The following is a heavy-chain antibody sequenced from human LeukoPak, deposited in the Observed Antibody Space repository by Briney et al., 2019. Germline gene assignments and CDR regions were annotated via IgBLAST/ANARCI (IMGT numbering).Heavy chain of an antibody. CDR3: AKDLDGWYLSLGLDY. CDR2: ISYDGSNK. V-gene: IGHV3-30*18. Sequence: TGGSLRLSCAASGFTFSSYGMHWVCQAPGKGLEWVAVISYDGSNKYYADSVKGRFTISRDNSKNTLYLQMNSLRAEDTAVYYCAKDLDGWYLSLGLDYWGQGTLVTVSS. D-gene: IGHD6-19*01. CDR1: GFTFSSYG. J-gene: IGHJ4*02.